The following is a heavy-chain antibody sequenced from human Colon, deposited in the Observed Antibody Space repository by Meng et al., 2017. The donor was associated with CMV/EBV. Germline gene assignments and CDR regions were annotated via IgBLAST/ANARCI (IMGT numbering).Heavy chain of an antibody. V-gene: IGHV3-30-3*01. CDR1: GFTFSSYA. Sequence: GESLKISCAASGFTFSSYAVHWVRQAPGKGLEWVAVISYDGSNKYYADSVKGRFTISRDNSKNTLYLQMNSLRAEDTAVYYCAREGRFLEWLLDYWGQGTLVTVSS. CDR3: AREGRFLEWLLDY. CDR2: ISYDGSNK. J-gene: IGHJ4*02. D-gene: IGHD3-3*01.